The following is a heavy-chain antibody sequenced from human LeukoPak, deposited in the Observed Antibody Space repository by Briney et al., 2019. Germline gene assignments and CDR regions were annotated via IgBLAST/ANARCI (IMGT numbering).Heavy chain of an antibody. D-gene: IGHD6-19*01. V-gene: IGHV3-23*01. J-gene: IGHJ4*02. CDR3: VKELSSGYYGYYFDY. CDR2: ISGSGGST. CDR1: GFTFSSYA. Sequence: QPGGSLRLSCAASGFTFSSYAMSWVRQAPGKGLEWVSTISGSGGSTNYADSVKGRFTISRDNSKNTLYLQMNSLRAEDTAVYYCVKELSSGYYGYYFDYWGQGTLVTVSS.